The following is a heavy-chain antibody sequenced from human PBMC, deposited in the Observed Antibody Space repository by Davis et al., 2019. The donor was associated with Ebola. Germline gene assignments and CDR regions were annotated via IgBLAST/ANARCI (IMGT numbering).Heavy chain of an antibody. CDR1: GFTFSTYW. D-gene: IGHD3-3*01. CDR3: ARGIAMDQPWY. CDR2: IIGDGSST. J-gene: IGHJ4*02. Sequence: HTGGSLRLSCAASGFTFSTYWMHWVRQAPGKGLAWVSRIIGDGSSTDYADSVKGRFTISRDNAKNTLYLQMNSLRPEDTAVYYCARGIAMDQPWYWGQGTLVTVSS. V-gene: IGHV3-74*01.